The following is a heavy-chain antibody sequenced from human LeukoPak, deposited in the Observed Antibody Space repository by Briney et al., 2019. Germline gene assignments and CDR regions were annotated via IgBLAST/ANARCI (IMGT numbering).Heavy chain of an antibody. CDR3: AKGDLRAYLDYGMDV. Sequence: GGSLRLSCAAPGFTFSSYGTPWVRQAPGKGLEWVAVISYDGSNKYYADSVKGRFTISRDNSKNTLYLQMNSLRAEDTAVYYCAKGDLRAYLDYGMDVWGQGTTVTVSS. J-gene: IGHJ6*02. D-gene: IGHD2/OR15-2a*01. V-gene: IGHV3-30*18. CDR2: ISYDGSNK. CDR1: GFTFSSYG.